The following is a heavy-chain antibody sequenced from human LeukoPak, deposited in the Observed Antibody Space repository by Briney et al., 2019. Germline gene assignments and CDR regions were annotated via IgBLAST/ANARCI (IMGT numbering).Heavy chain of an antibody. J-gene: IGHJ4*02. Sequence: PGGSLRLSCAASGFTFTNAWMNWVRQAPGKGLEWVGRIKSKADGETIDYAAPVKGRFTFSRDDSKNMLYLQMNSLKSEDTAVYYCSALTSRGLSDSWGQGTLVTVSS. CDR2: IKSKADGETI. V-gene: IGHV3-15*07. D-gene: IGHD1-20*01. CDR1: GFTFTNAW. CDR3: SALTSRGLSDS.